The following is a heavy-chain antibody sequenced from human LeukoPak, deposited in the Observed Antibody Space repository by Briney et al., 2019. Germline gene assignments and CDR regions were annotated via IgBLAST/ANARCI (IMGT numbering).Heavy chain of an antibody. D-gene: IGHD3-3*01. Sequence: GGSLRLSCAASGFTFSSYSMNWVRQAPGKGLEWVSYISSSSSTIYYADSVKGRFTISRDNAKNSLYLQMNSLRAEDTAVYYCAKDAEFWSGYYHGYFDYWGQGTLVTVSS. V-gene: IGHV3-48*01. J-gene: IGHJ4*02. CDR1: GFTFSSYS. CDR3: AKDAEFWSGYYHGYFDY. CDR2: ISSSSSTI.